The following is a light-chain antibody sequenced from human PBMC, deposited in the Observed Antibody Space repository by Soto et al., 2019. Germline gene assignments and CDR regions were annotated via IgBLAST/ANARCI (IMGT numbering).Light chain of an antibody. V-gene: IGKV1-39*01. Sequence: DIQMTQSPSTLSASVGDRVTITCRASLTISNWLAWYQQTPGKAPKFLIYAASNLQGGVPSRFSGSGSGTDFTLTISSLQPEDFATYYCQQSHSTPITFGQGTRLEIK. CDR2: AAS. CDR1: LTISNW. J-gene: IGKJ5*01. CDR3: QQSHSTPIT.